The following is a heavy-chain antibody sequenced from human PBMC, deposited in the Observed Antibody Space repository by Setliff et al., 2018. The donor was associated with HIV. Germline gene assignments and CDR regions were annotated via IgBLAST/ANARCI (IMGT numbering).Heavy chain of an antibody. CDR2: INSDGSTS. Sequence: PGGSLSLSCAPSGFTFSNYSVHWVRQAPEKGLEWVSRINSDGSTSEHADAVKGRLTISRDNARNTLYREMNSLRVEDTAVYYCVRVAGFSSSWFGYWGPGTLVTVSS. V-gene: IGHV3-74*03. CDR3: VRVAGFSSSWFGY. J-gene: IGHJ4*02. D-gene: IGHD6-13*01. CDR1: GFTFSNYS.